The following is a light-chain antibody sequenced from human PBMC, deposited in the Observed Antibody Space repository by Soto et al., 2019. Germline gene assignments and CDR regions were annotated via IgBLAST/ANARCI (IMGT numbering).Light chain of an antibody. CDR1: SSDVGGYNY. Sequence: QSARTQPASVSGSPGQSITISCTGTSSDVGGYNYVSWYQQHPGKAPKFMIYDVSNRPSGVSTRFSGSKSGSTASLTISGLQAEDEADYYCNSYTTSNTRQIVFGTG. CDR3: NSYTTSNTRQIV. J-gene: IGLJ1*01. CDR2: DVS. V-gene: IGLV2-14*01.